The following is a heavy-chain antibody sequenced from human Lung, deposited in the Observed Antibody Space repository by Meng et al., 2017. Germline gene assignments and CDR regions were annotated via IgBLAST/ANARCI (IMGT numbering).Heavy chain of an antibody. V-gene: IGHV4-34*12. D-gene: IGHD6-19*01. CDR2: IIDSGST. Sequence: QVQPHRWGAGLLKPSQTLSLTCAVYGGSFSGYYWSWIRQPPGKGLEWIGEIIDSGSTNYNPSLKSRVTISVDTSKNQFSLRVTSVTAADRAVYYCVRRTYSSGWYFDYWGQGTLVTVSS. CDR3: VRRTYSSGWYFDY. CDR1: GGSFSGYY. J-gene: IGHJ4*02.